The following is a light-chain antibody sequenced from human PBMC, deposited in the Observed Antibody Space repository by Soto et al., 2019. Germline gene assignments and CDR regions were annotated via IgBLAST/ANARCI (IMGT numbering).Light chain of an antibody. CDR3: CSYAGSSPLV. J-gene: IGLJ2*01. V-gene: IGLV2-23*01. CDR2: EGS. CDR1: SSDVGSYNL. Sequence: QSALTQPASVSGSPGQSITISCTGTSSDVGSYNLVSWYQQHPGKAPKLMIYEGSKRPSGVSNRFSGSKSGNTASLTISGRQAEDEADYCCCSYAGSSPLVFGGGTKLTVL.